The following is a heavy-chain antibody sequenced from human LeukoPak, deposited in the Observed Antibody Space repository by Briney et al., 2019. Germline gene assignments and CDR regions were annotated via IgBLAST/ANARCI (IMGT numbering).Heavy chain of an antibody. CDR3: ARDPIDYGDYDLDSFAFDI. D-gene: IGHD4-17*01. Sequence: KAGESLKISCEGSGYSFTSYWIGWVRQMPGKGLEWMGIIYPGDSDTRYSPSLQAQVTISADKSISTAYLQWSSLRASDTAMYYCARDPIDYGDYDLDSFAFDIWGQGTMVTVSS. J-gene: IGHJ3*02. CDR1: GYSFTSYW. CDR2: IYPGDSDT. V-gene: IGHV5-51*01.